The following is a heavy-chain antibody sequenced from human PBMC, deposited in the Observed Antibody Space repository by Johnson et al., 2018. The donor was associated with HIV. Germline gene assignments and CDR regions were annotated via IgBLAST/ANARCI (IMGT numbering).Heavy chain of an antibody. J-gene: IGHJ3*02. CDR2: ISYDGSTK. CDR3: ASSWFGELSYAFDI. Sequence: QVQLVESGGGVVQPGRSLRLSCAASGFTFSTYAIHWVRQAPGKGLEWVAIISYDGSTKYYADSVKGRFTISRDNSKNSLYLQMNTLRPEDTAVYYCASSWFGELSYAFDIWGQGTMVTVSS. D-gene: IGHD3-10*01. V-gene: IGHV3-30-3*01. CDR1: GFTFSTYA.